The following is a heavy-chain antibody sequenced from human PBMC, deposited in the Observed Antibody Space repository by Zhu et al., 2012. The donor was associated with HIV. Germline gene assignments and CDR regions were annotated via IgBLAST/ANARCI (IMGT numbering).Heavy chain of an antibody. CDR3: ARLRDTSGYYYPFDY. Sequence: QVQLQESGPGLVKPSKTLSLTCSVSGGSTSSHYWSWIRQPPGKGLEWIGYVYYTGTTNYNPSLKSRVTISLDMSKNQFSLKLTSVTAADTAVYYCARLRDTSGYYYPFDYWGQGTLVTVXS. V-gene: IGHV4-59*11. D-gene: IGHD3-22*01. CDR1: GGSTSSHY. J-gene: IGHJ4*02. CDR2: VYYTGTT.